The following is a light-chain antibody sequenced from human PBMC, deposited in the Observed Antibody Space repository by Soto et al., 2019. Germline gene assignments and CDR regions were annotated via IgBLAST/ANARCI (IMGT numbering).Light chain of an antibody. Sequence: EIVMTQSPATLSVSPGERAILSCSASQSIRTNVAWYQQRPGQAPRLLIYGASTRATDIPARFSGSGSGTEFTLTISSLQSEVFAIYYCQQYNHWTSITFGQGTRLEF. CDR1: QSIRTN. CDR3: QQYNHWTSIT. V-gene: IGKV3-15*01. J-gene: IGKJ5*01. CDR2: GAS.